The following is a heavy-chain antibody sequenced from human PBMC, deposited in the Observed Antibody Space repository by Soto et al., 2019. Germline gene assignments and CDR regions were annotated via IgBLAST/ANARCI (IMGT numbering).Heavy chain of an antibody. V-gene: IGHV4-38-2*02. CDR3: ARQGRGISTENWFHP. D-gene: IGHD3-3*02. CDR1: DFITSSGFY. J-gene: IGHJ5*02. CDR2: IFHSGNT. Sequence: QVQLQESGPGLVKPSETLSLTCTVSDFITSSGFYWGWIRQPPGKGLEWIGSIFHSGNTYYNPSARSRISISVDTSKNQFSLKLSSVTAADTATYYCARQGRGISTENWFHPWGQGTLVIVSS.